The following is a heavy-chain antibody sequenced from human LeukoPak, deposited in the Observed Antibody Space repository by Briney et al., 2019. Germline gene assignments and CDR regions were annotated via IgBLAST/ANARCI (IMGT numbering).Heavy chain of an antibody. CDR2: ITTSGGRT. J-gene: IGHJ4*02. Sequence: GGSLRLSCEASGFTFNTSGMSWVRQAPGKGLEWVSGITTSGGRTYYADAVKGRFTISRDNSKNTLHLQMRSLRVEDTAIYYCTKDLWSNRLFDYWGQGTLVTVSS. V-gene: IGHV3-23*01. CDR1: GFTFNTSG. D-gene: IGHD3-10*01. CDR3: TKDLWSNRLFDY.